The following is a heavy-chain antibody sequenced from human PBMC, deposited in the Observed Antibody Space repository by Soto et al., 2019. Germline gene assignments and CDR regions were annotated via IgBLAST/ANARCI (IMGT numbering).Heavy chain of an antibody. D-gene: IGHD2-2*01. CDR3: ARQTVVIPGAADY. CDR2: FIPLFFTA. V-gene: IGHV1-69*06. J-gene: IGHJ4*01. CDR1: GGNFNNYT. Sequence: VQLVQSGAEVKKPGSSVKVSCEASGGNFNNYTISWVRQAPGHGLEWMGGFIPLFFTASYSQTFQGRVTITADRSTSSVYMELSSLRYEDTAVYYCARQTVVIPGAADYWGHGTLVTVSS.